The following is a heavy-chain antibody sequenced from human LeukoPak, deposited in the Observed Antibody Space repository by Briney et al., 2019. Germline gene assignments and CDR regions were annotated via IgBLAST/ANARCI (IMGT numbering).Heavy chain of an antibody. CDR3: ARDGKTTGSFDY. V-gene: IGHV3-11*01. J-gene: IGHJ4*02. D-gene: IGHD1-1*01. CDR2: ISSSGSTI. CDR1: GFTFSDYY. Sequence: NAGGSLRLSCAASGFTFSDYYMSWIRQAPGKGLEWVSYISSSGSTIYYADSVKGRFIISRDNAKNSLYLQMNSLRAEDTAVYYCARDGKTTGSFDYWGQGTLVTVSS.